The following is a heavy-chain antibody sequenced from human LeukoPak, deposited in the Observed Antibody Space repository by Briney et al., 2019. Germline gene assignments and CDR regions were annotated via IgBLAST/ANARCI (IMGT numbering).Heavy chain of an antibody. CDR1: GYTFTSYY. CDR3: ARNSGIPSWNYEYYFDY. J-gene: IGHJ4*02. CDR2: INPSGGST. D-gene: IGHD1-7*01. V-gene: IGHV1-46*01. Sequence: ASVKVSCKASGYTFTSYYMHWVRQAPGQGLEWMGIINPSGGSTSYAQKFQGRVTITRDTSTSTVYMELSSLRSEDTAVYYCARNSGIPSWNYEYYFDYWGQGTLVTVSS.